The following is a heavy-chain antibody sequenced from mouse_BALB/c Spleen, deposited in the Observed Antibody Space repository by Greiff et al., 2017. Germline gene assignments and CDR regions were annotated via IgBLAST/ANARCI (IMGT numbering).Heavy chain of an antibody. D-gene: IGHD1-1*01. CDR1: GYSITSGYS. Sequence: EVKLQESGPGLVKPSQSLSLTCSVTGYSITSGYSWHWIRQFPGNKLEWMGYISYDGSNNYNPSLKNRISITRDTSKNQFFLKLNSVTTEDTATYYCARENNYYGSSYYAMDYWGQGTSVTVSS. CDR3: ARENNYYGSSYYAMDY. J-gene: IGHJ4*01. CDR2: ISYDGSN. V-gene: IGHV3-6*02.